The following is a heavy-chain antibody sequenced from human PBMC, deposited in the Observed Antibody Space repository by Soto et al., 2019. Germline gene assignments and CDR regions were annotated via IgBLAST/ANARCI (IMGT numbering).Heavy chain of an antibody. J-gene: IGHJ4*02. CDR1: GFTFSDYY. CDR3: ARATGYYHTSGSDS. CDR2: ISSNSNYK. D-gene: IGHD3-22*01. Sequence: GGSRRPSWAAAGFTFSDYYMSWISQAPRKGLEWISYISSNSNYKNHADSVRGRFTISRDNAKNSLYLQMNGLRAEDTAVYYCARATGYYHTSGSDSWGQGTLVTVSS. V-gene: IGHV3-11*06.